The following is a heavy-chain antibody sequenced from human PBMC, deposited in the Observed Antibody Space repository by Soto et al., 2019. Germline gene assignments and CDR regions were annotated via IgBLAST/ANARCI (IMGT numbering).Heavy chain of an antibody. J-gene: IGHJ3*02. CDR1: GFTFSSYW. Sequence: PGGSLRLSCAASGFTFSSYWMSWVRQAPGKGLEWVANIKQDGSEKYYVDSVKGRFTISRDNAKNSLYLQMNSLRAEDTAVYYCACSGWYLVDAFDIWGQGTMVTVSS. D-gene: IGHD6-19*01. CDR3: ACSGWYLVDAFDI. CDR2: IKQDGSEK. V-gene: IGHV3-7*01.